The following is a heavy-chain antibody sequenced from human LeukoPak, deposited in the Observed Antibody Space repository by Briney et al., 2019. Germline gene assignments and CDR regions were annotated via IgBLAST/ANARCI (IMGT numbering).Heavy chain of an antibody. Sequence: GRSLRLSCAASGFTFSSYGMHWVRQAPGKGLEWVAVIWYDGSNKYYADSVKGRFTISRDNSKNTLCLQMNSLRAEDTAVYYCTKDRYCDSTSCPTDYWGQGTVVTVSS. CDR3: TKDRYCDSTSCPTDY. D-gene: IGHD2-2*01. CDR1: GFTFSSYG. CDR2: IWYDGSNK. J-gene: IGHJ4*02. V-gene: IGHV3-33*06.